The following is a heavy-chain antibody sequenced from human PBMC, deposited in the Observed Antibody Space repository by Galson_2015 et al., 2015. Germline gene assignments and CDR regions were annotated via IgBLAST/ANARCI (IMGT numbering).Heavy chain of an antibody. Sequence: SLRLSCAASGFTFNNAWISWVRQAPGKGLEWVAFISYDGTNEYYADSLKGRFTISRDNSKNTLYLQMNSLRAEDTAVYYCARDYSTTGTTGWFDPWGQGTLVTVSS. CDR1: GFTFNNAW. V-gene: IGHV3-30*03. CDR2: ISYDGTNE. CDR3: ARDYSTTGTTGWFDP. D-gene: IGHD1-1*01. J-gene: IGHJ5*02.